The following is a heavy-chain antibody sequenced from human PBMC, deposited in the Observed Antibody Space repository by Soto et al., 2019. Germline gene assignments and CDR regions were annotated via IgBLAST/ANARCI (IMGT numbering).Heavy chain of an antibody. CDR3: ARDFIAARPYSSGLATPGSGY. CDR1: GFTFSSYE. V-gene: IGHV3-48*03. J-gene: IGHJ4*02. D-gene: IGHD6-6*01. Sequence: GGSLRLSCAASGFTFSSYEMNWVRQAPGKGLEWVSYISGSGSTIYYADSVKGRFTISRDNAKNSLYLQMNSLRAEDTAVYYCARDFIAARPYSSGLATPGSGYWGQGTLVTVSS. CDR2: ISGSGSTI.